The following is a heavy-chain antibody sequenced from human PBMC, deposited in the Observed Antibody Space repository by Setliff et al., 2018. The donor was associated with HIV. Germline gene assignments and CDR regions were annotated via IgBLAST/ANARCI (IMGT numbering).Heavy chain of an antibody. D-gene: IGHD6-13*01. Sequence: SETLSLTCTVSGGSIRSDYYWSWIRQPPGKGLEWIGDISTFRGTNYSPSLQSRVTISMDTSKSQLSLNLSSATAADTAVYYCARCKFRSSWPPGYWGQGTLVTVSS. CDR3: ARCKFRSSWPPGY. V-gene: IGHV4-4*09. CDR1: GGSIRSDYY. J-gene: IGHJ4*02. CDR2: ISTFRGT.